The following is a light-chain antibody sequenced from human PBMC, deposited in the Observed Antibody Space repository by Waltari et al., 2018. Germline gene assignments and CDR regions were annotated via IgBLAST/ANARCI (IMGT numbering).Light chain of an antibody. CDR2: EVS. CDR1: SSAVGGYDY. V-gene: IGLV2-8*01. CDR3: ASYAGSNIYV. Sequence: QSALTQPPSASGSPGQSVTISCTGTSSAVGGYDYVSWYQQHPDKAPKLLISEVSKRPPGVPDRVSGSKSGNTASLTVSGLQAEDEADYYCASYAGSNIYVFGTGTKVTVL. J-gene: IGLJ1*01.